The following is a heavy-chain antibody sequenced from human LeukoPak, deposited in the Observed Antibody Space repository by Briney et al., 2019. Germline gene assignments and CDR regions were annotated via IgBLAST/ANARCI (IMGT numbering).Heavy chain of an antibody. CDR2: IYYSGST. CDR3: ARTQYYDFWSGYSGLFDY. D-gene: IGHD3-3*01. CDR1: GGSISSGDYY. J-gene: IGHJ4*02. V-gene: IGHV4-30-4*01. Sequence: PSETLSLTCTVSGGSISSGDYYWSWIRQPPGKGLEWIGYIYYSGSTYYNPSLKSRVTISVDTSKNQFSLKLSSVTAADTAVYYCARTQYYDFWSGYSGLFDYWGQGTPVTVSS.